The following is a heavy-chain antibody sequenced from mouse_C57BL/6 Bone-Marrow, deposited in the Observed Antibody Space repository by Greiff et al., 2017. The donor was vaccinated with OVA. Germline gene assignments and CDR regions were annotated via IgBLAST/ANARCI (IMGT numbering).Heavy chain of an antibody. CDR2: IWSGGST. V-gene: IGHV2-2*01. CDR3: ASHNYGKQAFDY. J-gene: IGHJ2*01. CDR1: GFSLTSYG. Sequence: VQLQQSGPGLVQPSQSLSITCTASGFSLTSYGVHWVRQSPGKGLEWLGAIWSGGSTHYNAAFISRLSTSKDNSKSQAFFKMNRLHADDTAIYCSASHNYGKQAFDYWGQGATLTVSA. D-gene: IGHD1-1*01.